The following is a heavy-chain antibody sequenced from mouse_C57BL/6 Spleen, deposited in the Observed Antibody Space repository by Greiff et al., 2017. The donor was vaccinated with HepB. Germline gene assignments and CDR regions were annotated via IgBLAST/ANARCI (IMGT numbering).Heavy chain of an antibody. Sequence: VQLQESGAELARPGASVKLSCKASGYTFTSYGISWVKQRTGQGLEWIGEIYPRSGNTYYNEKFKGKATLTADKSSSTAYMELRSLTSEDSAVYVCARYEAYYSNPGAMDYWGQGTSVTVSS. CDR3: ARYEAYYSNPGAMDY. V-gene: IGHV1-81*01. CDR2: IYPRSGNT. CDR1: GYTFTSYG. J-gene: IGHJ4*01. D-gene: IGHD2-5*01.